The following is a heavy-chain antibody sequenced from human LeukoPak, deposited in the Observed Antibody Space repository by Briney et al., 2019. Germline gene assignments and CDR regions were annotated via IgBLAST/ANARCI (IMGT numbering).Heavy chain of an antibody. CDR1: GYTFTGYY. V-gene: IGHV1-2*02. J-gene: IGHJ4*02. CDR3: ARTSTAVHYFDY. CDR2: INPNSGST. D-gene: IGHD2-21*02. Sequence: ASVKVSCKVSGYTFTGYYMHWVRQDPGQGLEWMGWINPNSGSTNYAQKFQGRVTMTRDTSISTAYMELSRLTSDDTALYYCARTSTAVHYFDYWGQGTLVTVSS.